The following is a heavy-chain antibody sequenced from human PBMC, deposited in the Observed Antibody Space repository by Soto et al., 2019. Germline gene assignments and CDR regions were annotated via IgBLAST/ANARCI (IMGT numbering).Heavy chain of an antibody. V-gene: IGHV3-21*01. CDR1: GFTFSSYS. D-gene: IGHD3-10*01. CDR3: ARDTRITMFRGVNYYYGMDV. CDR2: ISSSSSYI. J-gene: IGHJ6*02. Sequence: GGSQRLSCAASGFTFSSYSMNWVRQAPGKGLEWVSSISSSSSYIYYGDSVKGRFTISRDNAKNSLYLQMNSMRAEDKAVYYCARDTRITMFRGVNYYYGMDVWGQGTTVTV.